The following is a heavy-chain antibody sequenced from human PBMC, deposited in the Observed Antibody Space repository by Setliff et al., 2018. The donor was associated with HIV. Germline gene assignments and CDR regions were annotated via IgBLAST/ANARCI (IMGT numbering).Heavy chain of an antibody. Sequence: ETLSLTCAVSGASISSTTYYWGWVRQAPGKGLEWVANIMQDGSEKFYVDSVMGRFTISRDNAENSLYLQMNSLRVADTAVYYCVRWRGAQSEFDYWGQGTLVTVSS. CDR1: GASISSTTYY. J-gene: IGHJ4*02. CDR3: VRWRGAQSEFDY. V-gene: IGHV3-7*03. D-gene: IGHD3-3*01. CDR2: IMQDGSEK.